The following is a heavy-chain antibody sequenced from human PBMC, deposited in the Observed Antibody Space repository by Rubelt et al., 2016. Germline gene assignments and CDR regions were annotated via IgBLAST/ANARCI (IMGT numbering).Heavy chain of an antibody. Sequence: GLEWVSYISSGSSTIHYADSVKGRFTISRDNAKNSLYLQMNSLRAEDTAVYYCGRIARGWPDYYYMDVWGKGTTVTVSS. CDR2: ISSGSSTI. D-gene: IGHD2-21*01. V-gene: IGHV3-48*04. J-gene: IGHJ6*03. CDR3: GRIARGWPDYYYMDV.